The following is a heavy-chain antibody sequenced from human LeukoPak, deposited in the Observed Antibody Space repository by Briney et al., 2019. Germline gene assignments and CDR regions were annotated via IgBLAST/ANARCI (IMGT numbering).Heavy chain of an antibody. CDR2: IKQDGSEK. J-gene: IGHJ4*02. V-gene: IGHV3-7*01. CDR1: GFTFSRYW. Sequence: PGGSLRLSCAVSGFTFSRYWMSWVRQAPGKGLEWVAHIKQDGSEKYYVDSVRGRFTISGDNAKNSVFLQMNSLRAEDTALYYCARVWWYSSSRYWDFWGQGTLVTVAS. D-gene: IGHD6-13*01. CDR3: ARVWWYSSSRYWDF.